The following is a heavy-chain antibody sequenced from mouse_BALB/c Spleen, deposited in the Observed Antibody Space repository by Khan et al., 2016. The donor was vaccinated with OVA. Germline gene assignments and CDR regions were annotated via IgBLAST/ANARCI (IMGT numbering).Heavy chain of an antibody. J-gene: IGHJ1*01. CDR2: ISSGSTYT. CDR1: GFSFTSYT. CDR3: TRDGNYAHWYFDV. V-gene: IGHV5-6-4*01. Sequence: EVELVESGGGLVRPGGSLKLSCAASGFSFTSYTMSWVRQTPEKRLEWVATISSGSTYTYYPASVKGRFTISRDNAKNTLYLQMSSRKSEDTAMYYCTRDGNYAHWYFDVWGAGTTVTVSS. D-gene: IGHD2-1*01.